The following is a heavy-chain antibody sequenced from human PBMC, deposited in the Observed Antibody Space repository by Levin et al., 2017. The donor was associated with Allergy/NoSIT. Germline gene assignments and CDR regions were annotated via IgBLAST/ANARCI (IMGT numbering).Heavy chain of an antibody. Sequence: GGSLRLSCAASGFTFSSSWMTWVRQAPGKGLEWVANIKEDGREVYYVDSLKGRFTISGDNAKNSLYLQINSLMAEDTAVYYCARSLYRSAWHKRHEAFDIWGQGTMVTVSS. J-gene: IGHJ3*02. D-gene: IGHD6-19*01. CDR2: IKEDGREV. CDR3: ARSLYRSAWHKRHEAFDI. V-gene: IGHV3-7*01. CDR1: GFTFSSSW.